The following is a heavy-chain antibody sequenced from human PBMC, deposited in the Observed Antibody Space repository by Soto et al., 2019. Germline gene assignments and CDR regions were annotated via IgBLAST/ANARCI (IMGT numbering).Heavy chain of an antibody. V-gene: IGHV4-39*01. Sequence: PSETLSLTCNVSGASISSRNYYWGWIRQSPGKGLEWFGSIFYSGSTYYNPSLKSRITISILTSQNQFSLRLTSVTAADTAVYYCAGYSSSSYHYYYGMDVWGQGTTVTVSS. CDR3: AGYSSSSYHYYYGMDV. D-gene: IGHD6-6*01. CDR1: GASISSRNYY. J-gene: IGHJ6*02. CDR2: IFYSGST.